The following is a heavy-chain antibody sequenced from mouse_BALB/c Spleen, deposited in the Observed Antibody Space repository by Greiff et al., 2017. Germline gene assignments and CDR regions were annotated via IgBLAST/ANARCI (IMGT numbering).Heavy chain of an antibody. Sequence: EVQLVESGGGLVKPGGSLKLSCAASGFTFTDYYMYWVRQTPEKRLEWVATISDGGSYTYYPDSVKGRFTISRDNAKNNLYLQMSKLTSQDTAMYYCSRDALAGTEDYAMDYWGQGTSVTVSS. J-gene: IGHJ4*01. CDR3: SRDALAGTEDYAMDY. D-gene: IGHD4-1*01. CDR2: ISDGGSYT. CDR1: GFTFTDYY. V-gene: IGHV5-4*02.